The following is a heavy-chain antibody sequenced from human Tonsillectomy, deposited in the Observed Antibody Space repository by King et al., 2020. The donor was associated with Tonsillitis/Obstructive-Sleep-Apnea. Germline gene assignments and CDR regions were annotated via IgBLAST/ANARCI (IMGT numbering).Heavy chain of an antibody. Sequence: DVQLVESGGGLVQPGGSLRLSCAASRFTFSSYAMSWVRQAPGKGLEWVSAISSSGGSTYYADSVKGRFTLSRDNSKNTLFLQMNSLRAEDTAVYYCAKGATCRSPYTYPYHYYMCGWSEGTTINGSS. CDR1: RFTFSSYA. CDR2: ISSSGGST. CDR3: AKGATCRSPYTYPYHYYMCG. V-gene: IGHV3-23*04. D-gene: IGHD2-15*01. J-gene: IGHJ6*03.